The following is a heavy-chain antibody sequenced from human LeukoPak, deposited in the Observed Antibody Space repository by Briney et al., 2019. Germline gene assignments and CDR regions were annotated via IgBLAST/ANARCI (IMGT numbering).Heavy chain of an antibody. J-gene: IGHJ5*02. CDR2: INGGNGNT. CDR1: GYTFTSYA. Sequence: ATVKVYCKASGYTFTSYAMHWVRQAPGQRLEWMGWINGGNGNTKYSQKLQGRVTITRDTSASTGYMELRSLRSEDTAVFYCARGPPRLNWFDPWGQGTLVTVSS. D-gene: IGHD6-25*01. CDR3: ARGPPRLNWFDP. V-gene: IGHV1-3*01.